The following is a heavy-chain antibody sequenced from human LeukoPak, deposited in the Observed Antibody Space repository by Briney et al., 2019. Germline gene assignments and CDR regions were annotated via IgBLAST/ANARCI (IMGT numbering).Heavy chain of an antibody. Sequence: SETLSLTCPVSSGSISSTTYYWGWIPQPPGKGLGWFGSIYYSGSTYYNPSLKSRVTISVDTSRNQFSLKLSSVTAADTAVYYCARDHACSNGVCSYFDYWGQGTLVTVSS. V-gene: IGHV4-39*07. J-gene: IGHJ4*02. CDR3: ARDHACSNGVCSYFDY. CDR2: IYYSGST. D-gene: IGHD2-8*01. CDR1: SGSISSTTYY.